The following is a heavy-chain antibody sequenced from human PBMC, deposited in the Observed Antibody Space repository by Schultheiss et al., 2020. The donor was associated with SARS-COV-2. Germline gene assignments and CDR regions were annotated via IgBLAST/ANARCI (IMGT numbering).Heavy chain of an antibody. CDR1: GFTFRSYA. CDR2: ISGSGGST. J-gene: IGHJ4*02. Sequence: GGSLRLSCAASGFTFRSYAMSWVRQAPGKGLEWVSAISGSGGSTNYADSVKGRFTISRDNSKNTLYLQMNSLRAEDTAVYYCARPDYYDSSGPRLVERVGDYWGQGTLVTVSS. CDR3: ARPDYYDSSGPRLVERVGDY. V-gene: IGHV3-23*01. D-gene: IGHD3-22*01.